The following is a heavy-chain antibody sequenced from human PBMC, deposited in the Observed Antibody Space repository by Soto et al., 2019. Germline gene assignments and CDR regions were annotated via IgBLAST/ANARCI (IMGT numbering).Heavy chain of an antibody. J-gene: IGHJ6*01. CDR3: ARVRNHYVMDV. CDR2: IYYSGTT. Sequence: SETLSLTCSVSGGSISGLYWSWVRQPPGRGLEWIGWIYYSGTTNYNPSLKSRVTISVDTSKNQFSLKLSSVTAADTATYYCARVRNHYVMDVWEEGTTVTVSS. D-gene: IGHD1-1*01. CDR1: GGSISGLY. V-gene: IGHV4-59*08.